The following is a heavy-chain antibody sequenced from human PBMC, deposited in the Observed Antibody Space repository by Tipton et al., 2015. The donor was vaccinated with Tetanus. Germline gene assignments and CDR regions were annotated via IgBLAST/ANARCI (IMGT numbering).Heavy chain of an antibody. D-gene: IGHD1-1*01. J-gene: IGHJ5*02. CDR1: GGSSSSFY. V-gene: IGHV4-34*01. Sequence: LRLSCAVSGGSSSSFYWSWIRQPPGGGLGWSGEINQRGTTYNPSLKRRATISVDSSATQLSLSLTSVTAADTAVYFCAILPKHWQAPRGAPWGQGALVTVSS. CDR2: INQRGTT. CDR3: AILPKHWQAPRGAP.